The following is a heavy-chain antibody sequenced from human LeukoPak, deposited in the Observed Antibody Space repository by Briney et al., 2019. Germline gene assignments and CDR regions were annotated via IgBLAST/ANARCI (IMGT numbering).Heavy chain of an antibody. J-gene: IGHJ4*02. V-gene: IGHV3-11*04. CDR2: ISSSGSTI. CDR3: ARSPHARYCSSTSCYWNDY. D-gene: IGHD2-2*01. CDR1: GVTFSDYY. Sequence: GGSLRLSCAASGVTFSDYYMSWIRQAPGKGLEWVSYISSSGSTIYYADSVKGRFTISRDNAKNSLYLQMNSLRAEDTAVYYCARSPHARYCSSTSCYWNDYWGQGTLVTVSS.